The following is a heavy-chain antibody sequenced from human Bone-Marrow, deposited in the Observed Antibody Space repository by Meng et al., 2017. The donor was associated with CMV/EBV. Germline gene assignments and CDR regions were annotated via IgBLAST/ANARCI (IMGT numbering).Heavy chain of an antibody. Sequence: GGSLRLSCAASGFTFSRHGMHWVRQAPGKGLEWMAFIRYDGSNQYYADPVKGRFTISRDNSKNTVYLQMNSLRGEDTAVYYCTTDLPAALDAFDNWGQGTMVTVSS. CDR1: GFTFSRHG. CDR3: TTDLPAALDAFDN. CDR2: IRYDGSNQ. D-gene: IGHD2-2*01. J-gene: IGHJ3*02. V-gene: IGHV3-30*02.